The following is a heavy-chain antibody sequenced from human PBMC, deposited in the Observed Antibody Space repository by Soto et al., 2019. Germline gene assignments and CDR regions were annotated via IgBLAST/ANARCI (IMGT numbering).Heavy chain of an antibody. CDR2: IYDSVNT. CDR3: ARVDHRGYFAILTDY. D-gene: IGHD3-9*01. CDR1: GDSLSSGGHY. Sequence: QVQLQESGPGLVKPSQTLSLTCTVSGDSLSSGGHYWSWIRQHPGKGLEWIGHIYDSVNTYYSPSRRSRVTISADMSKNQFSLNLRSVTAADTAVYYCARVDHRGYFAILTDYGGQGTLVTVSS. J-gene: IGHJ4*02. V-gene: IGHV4-31*03.